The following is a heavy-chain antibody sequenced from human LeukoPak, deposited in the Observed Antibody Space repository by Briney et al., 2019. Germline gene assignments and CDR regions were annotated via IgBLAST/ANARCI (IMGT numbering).Heavy chain of an antibody. CDR3: AKGANYYGSGTILGY. D-gene: IGHD3-10*01. CDR2: ISGSGGST. CDR1: GFTFSSYA. V-gene: IGHV3-23*01. J-gene: IGHJ4*02. Sequence: RGSLRLSCAASGFTFSSYAMSWVRQAPGKGLEWVSAISGSGGSTYYADSVKGRFTISRDNSKNTLYLQMNSLRAEDTAVYYCAKGANYYGSGTILGYWGQGTLVTVSS.